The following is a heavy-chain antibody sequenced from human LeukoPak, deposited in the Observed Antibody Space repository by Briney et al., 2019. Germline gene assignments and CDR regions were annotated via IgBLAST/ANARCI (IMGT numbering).Heavy chain of an antibody. CDR3: ARVLSSGSYSFDY. CDR1: GFTFSNYW. CDR2: IRQDGSAK. J-gene: IGHJ4*02. Sequence: GGSLRLSCAASGFTFSNYWMTWVRQAPGKGLEWVANIRQDGSAKNYVDSVKGRFTVSRDNAKNSLFLQMNSLRAEDTALYYCARVLSSGSYSFDYWGQGTLVTVS. D-gene: IGHD3-10*01. V-gene: IGHV3-7*03.